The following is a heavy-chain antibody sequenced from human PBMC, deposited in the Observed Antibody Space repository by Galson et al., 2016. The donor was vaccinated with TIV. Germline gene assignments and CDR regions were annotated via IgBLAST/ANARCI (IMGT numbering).Heavy chain of an antibody. Sequence: SLRLSCAASGFSLSDYAMTWVRQAPGKGLEWVSDISGRGGTTHYADSVKGRFTISRDNSKNTLDLHMSSLRAEDTALYYCARGPTTRRGYYGLDIWGQGTTVTVSS. CDR1: GFSLSDYA. D-gene: IGHD1-26*01. V-gene: IGHV3-23*01. CDR2: ISGRGGTT. J-gene: IGHJ6*02. CDR3: ARGPTTRRGYYGLDI.